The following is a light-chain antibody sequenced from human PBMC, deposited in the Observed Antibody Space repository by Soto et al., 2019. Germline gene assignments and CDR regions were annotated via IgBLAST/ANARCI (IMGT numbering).Light chain of an antibody. Sequence: ETVLTQSPATLSLSPGDRATLSCGASQSISNNYLAWYQQKPGLAPRLLFYDASTRATGIPDRFSGSGSGTDFTLTISRLEPEDFAMYYCQQYVNLPPNTFGQGTKLEIK. V-gene: IGKV3D-20*01. CDR3: QQYVNLPPNT. CDR1: QSISNNY. J-gene: IGKJ2*01. CDR2: DAS.